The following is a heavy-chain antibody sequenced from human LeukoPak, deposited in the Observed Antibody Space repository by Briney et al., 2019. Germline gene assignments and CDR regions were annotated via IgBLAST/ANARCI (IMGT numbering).Heavy chain of an antibody. CDR2: IDTKGTRT. D-gene: IGHD5-12*01. Sequence: GGSLRLSCAASGFILGNSAMTWVRQAPGKGLEWVSGIDTKGTRTYYADSVKGRFTISRDNSKNTLFLQMNSLRAEDTAVYYCVKEVVATIPPLWGQGTLVTVSS. V-gene: IGHV3-23*01. J-gene: IGHJ4*02. CDR1: GFILGNSA. CDR3: VKEVVATIPPL.